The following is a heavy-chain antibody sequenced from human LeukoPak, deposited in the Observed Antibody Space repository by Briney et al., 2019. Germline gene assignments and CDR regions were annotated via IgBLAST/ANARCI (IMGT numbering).Heavy chain of an antibody. D-gene: IGHD2-2*02. V-gene: IGHV3-21*01. CDR1: GFTFSSYS. Sequence: GGSLRLSCAASGFTFSSYSMNWVRQAPGKGLEWVSSISSSSSYIYYADSVKGRFTISRDNAKNSLYLQMNSLRAEDTAVYYCARGGNYAVVPAAIIGVNWFDPWGQGTLVTVSS. J-gene: IGHJ5*02. CDR2: ISSSSSYI. CDR3: ARGGNYAVVPAAIIGVNWFDP.